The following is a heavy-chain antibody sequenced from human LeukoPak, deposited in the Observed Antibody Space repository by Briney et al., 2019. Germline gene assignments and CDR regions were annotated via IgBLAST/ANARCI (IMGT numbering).Heavy chain of an antibody. CDR3: ARRPAPTYYYGSGSYYRGYYMDV. CDR1: GGSFSGYY. J-gene: IGHJ6*03. Sequence: SETLSLTCAVYGGSFSGYYWSWIRQPPGKGLEWIGEINHSGSTNYNPSLKSRVTISVDTSKNQFSLKLSSVTAADTAVYYCARRPAPTYYYGSGSYYRGYYMDVWGKGTTVTVSS. CDR2: INHSGST. V-gene: IGHV4-34*01. D-gene: IGHD3-10*01.